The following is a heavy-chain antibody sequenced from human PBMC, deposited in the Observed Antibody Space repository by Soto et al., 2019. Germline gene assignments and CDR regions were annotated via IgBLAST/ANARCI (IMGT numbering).Heavy chain of an antibody. D-gene: IGHD3-10*01. J-gene: IGHJ6*03. V-gene: IGHV4-59*02. Sequence: QMQLQESGPGLVKPSETLSLTCSVSGGSVDTNYWTWIRQSPGGGLEWLGYTYPYGGTTNSNRSLKSRVTLSLESSKGHVLLMMSTVTAADSAFDYCARISRVLGAMGRRGMYYHQYMDVWGKGTTVTVSS. CDR2: TYPYGGTT. CDR3: ARISRVLGAMGRRGMYYHQYMDV. CDR1: GGSVDTNY.